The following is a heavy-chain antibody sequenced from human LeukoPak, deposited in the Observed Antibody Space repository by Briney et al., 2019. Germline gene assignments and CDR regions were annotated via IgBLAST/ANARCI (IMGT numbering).Heavy chain of an antibody. CDR1: GFTCSSYW. Sequence: GGSLRLSCAASGFTCSSYWMSWVRQAPGKGLEWVANIKQDGSEKYYVYSVKGRFTISRDNAKNSLYLQMNSLRAEDTAVYYCARAPDNYDFWSRIKIAGAFAIWGQGTMVTVSS. J-gene: IGHJ3*02. CDR2: IKQDGSEK. CDR3: ARAPDNYDFWSRIKIAGAFAI. V-gene: IGHV3-7*01. D-gene: IGHD3-3*01.